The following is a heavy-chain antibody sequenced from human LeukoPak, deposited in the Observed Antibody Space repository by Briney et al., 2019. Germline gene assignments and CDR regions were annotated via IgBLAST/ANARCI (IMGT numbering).Heavy chain of an antibody. CDR1: GFTFSTYW. CDR2: INSAGSTT. CDR3: ARDRGTYGLLNY. Sequence: PGESLRLSCVASGFTFSTYWKYWVRQAPRTGLVWVARINSAGSTTTYADSVKGRFTISRDNAKNTLYLQMNSLRAEDTAVYYCARDRGTYGLLNYWGQGTLVSVFS. V-gene: IGHV3-74*01. J-gene: IGHJ4*02. D-gene: IGHD3/OR15-3a*01.